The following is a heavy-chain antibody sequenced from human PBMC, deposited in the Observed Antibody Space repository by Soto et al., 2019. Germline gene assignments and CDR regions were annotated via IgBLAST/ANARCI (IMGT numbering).Heavy chain of an antibody. Sequence: EVQLLESGGGLVQPGGSLRLSCVPSGFTFSNYAMTWVRQAPGKGLEWVSALSGSGRSTHYADSVKGRFSISRANSNNTLYLQITTLRAEDTAVFYCAKGPSYDFWSGLDYWGQGTLVTVSS. CDR3: AKGPSYDFWSGLDY. V-gene: IGHV3-23*01. D-gene: IGHD3-3*01. CDR1: GFTFSNYA. CDR2: LSGSGRST. J-gene: IGHJ4*02.